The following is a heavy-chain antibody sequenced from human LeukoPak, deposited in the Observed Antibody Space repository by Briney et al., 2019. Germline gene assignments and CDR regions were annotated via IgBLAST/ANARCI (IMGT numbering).Heavy chain of an antibody. V-gene: IGHV3-48*03. D-gene: IGHD3-10*02. CDR2: ISSSGSTI. Sequence: GGSLRLSCAASGFTFSSYEMNWVRQAPGRGLEWVSYISSSGSTIYYADSVKGRFTISRDNAKNSLYLQMNSLRAEDTAVYYCAELGITMIGGVWGKGTTVTVSS. J-gene: IGHJ6*04. CDR1: GFTFSSYE. CDR3: AELGITMIGGV.